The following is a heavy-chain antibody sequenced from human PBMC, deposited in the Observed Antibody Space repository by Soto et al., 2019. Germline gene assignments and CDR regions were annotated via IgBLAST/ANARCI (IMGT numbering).Heavy chain of an antibody. CDR3: ARHLTPVPDYCYFDL. Sequence: QVQLVQSGAEVKKPGASVKVSCKASGYTFTTYGISWVRQAPGQGLEWMGWISVYNGNTNYAQNLQGRVTMTTDTPTTTADRESGTLSANSTAVYYCARHLTPVPDYCYFDLGGRVTVVTFSS. CDR2: ISVYNGNT. J-gene: IGHJ2*01. D-gene: IGHD4-17*01. V-gene: IGHV1-18*01. CDR1: GYTFTTYG.